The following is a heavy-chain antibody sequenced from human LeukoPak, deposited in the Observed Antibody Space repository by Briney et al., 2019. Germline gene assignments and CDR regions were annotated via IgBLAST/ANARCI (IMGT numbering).Heavy chain of an antibody. Sequence: SSETLSLTCAVSGYSISSGYYWGWIRQPPGKGLEWIGSIYHSGSTYYNPSLKSRVTISVDTSKNQFSLKLSPVTAADTAVYYCARQKYYYDSSGYYHVVIGEELDYWGQGTLVTVSS. D-gene: IGHD3-22*01. J-gene: IGHJ4*02. CDR2: IYHSGST. CDR1: GYSISSGYY. V-gene: IGHV4-38-2*01. CDR3: ARQKYYYDSSGYYHVVIGEELDY.